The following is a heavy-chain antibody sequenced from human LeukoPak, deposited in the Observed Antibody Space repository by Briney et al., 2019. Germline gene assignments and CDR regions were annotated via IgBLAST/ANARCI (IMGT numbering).Heavy chain of an antibody. CDR2: ISSSSSYI. Sequence: PGGSLRVSCVASGFTFSTYTMNWVRQAPGKGLEWVSSISSSSSYIYYADSVRGRFTISRDNAKNSLYLQMSSLRVEDTAVYYCARRMATIIDFDYWGQGTLVTVSS. V-gene: IGHV3-21*01. J-gene: IGHJ4*02. CDR1: GFTFSTYT. CDR3: ARRMATIIDFDY. D-gene: IGHD5-24*01.